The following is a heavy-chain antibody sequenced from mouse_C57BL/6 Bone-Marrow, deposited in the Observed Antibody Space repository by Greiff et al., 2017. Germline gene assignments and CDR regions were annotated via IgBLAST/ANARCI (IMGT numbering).Heavy chain of an antibody. CDR1: GYTFTDYY. V-gene: IGHV1-26*01. D-gene: IGHD2-3*01. CDR3: VFYDGDYVDY. CDR2: INPNNGGT. Sequence: EVQVQQSGPELVKPGASVKISCKASGYTFTDYYMNWVKQSHGKSLEWIGDINPNNGGTSYNQKFKGKATLTVDKSSSTAYMELRSLTSEDSAVYYCVFYDGDYVDYWGQGTTLTVSS. J-gene: IGHJ2*01.